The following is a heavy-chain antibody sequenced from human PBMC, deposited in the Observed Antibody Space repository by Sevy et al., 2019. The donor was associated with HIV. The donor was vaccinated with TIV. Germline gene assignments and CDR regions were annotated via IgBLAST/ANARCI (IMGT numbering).Heavy chain of an antibody. J-gene: IGHJ4*02. CDR3: AGAYHYASGGYGFDY. Sequence: GGSLRLSCAASGFTFDDYAMQWVRQGPGKGLEWVARISWNSDNIGYADSVKGRFTISRDNAKNTLYLQMNSLRDEDTALYYCAGAYHYASGGYGFDYWGQGTLVTVSS. D-gene: IGHD3-22*01. CDR2: ISWNSDNI. CDR1: GFTFDDYA. V-gene: IGHV3-9*01.